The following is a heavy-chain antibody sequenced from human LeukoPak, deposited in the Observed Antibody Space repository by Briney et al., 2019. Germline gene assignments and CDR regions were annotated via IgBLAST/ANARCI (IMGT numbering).Heavy chain of an antibody. J-gene: IGHJ4*02. V-gene: IGHV3-30*04. CDR1: GFTFSSYA. CDR2: ISYDGSNK. CDR3: ARAQHSGYERYQYYFDY. Sequence: GGSLRLSCAASGFTFSSYAMHWVRQAPGKGLEWVAVISYDGSNKYYADSVKGRFTISRDNAKNTLYLQMNSLRAEDTAVYYCARAQHSGYERYQYYFDYWGQGTLVTVSS. D-gene: IGHD5-12*01.